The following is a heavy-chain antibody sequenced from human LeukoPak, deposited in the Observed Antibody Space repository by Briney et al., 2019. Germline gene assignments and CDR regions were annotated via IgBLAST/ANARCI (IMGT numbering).Heavy chain of an antibody. V-gene: IGHV3-7*03. CDR3: ARVRVAARNVFDP. CDR2: IKEDGSEK. D-gene: IGHD6-6*01. CDR1: GSTFNTFW. Sequence: GGSLRLSCEAPGSTFNTFWMSWVRQAPGKGLDWVANIKEDGSEKHYVDSVKGRLAISRDNARNSLYLQMNSLRAEDTDIYYCARVRVAARNVFDPWGQGTLVPVSS. J-gene: IGHJ5*02.